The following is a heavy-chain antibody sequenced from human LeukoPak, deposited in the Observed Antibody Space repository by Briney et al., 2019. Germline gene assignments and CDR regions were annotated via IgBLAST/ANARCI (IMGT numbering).Heavy chain of an antibody. V-gene: IGHV3-21*01. Sequence: GGSLRLSCAASGFTFSDYSMNWVRQAPGKGLEWVSFISGRGSYIYYVESVKGRSTISRDNAKNSVYLEMHRLRAEDTAVYYCAAYDSSGYVDYWGQGTLVTVSS. J-gene: IGHJ4*02. CDR2: ISGRGSYI. CDR3: AAYDSSGYVDY. D-gene: IGHD3-22*01. CDR1: GFTFSDYS.